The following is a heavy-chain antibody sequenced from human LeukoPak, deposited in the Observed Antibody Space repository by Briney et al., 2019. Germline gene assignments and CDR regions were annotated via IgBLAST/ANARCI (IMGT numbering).Heavy chain of an antibody. CDR2: ISWNSGSI. D-gene: IGHD5-12*01. V-gene: IGHV3-9*01. CDR1: GFTFDDYA. J-gene: IGHJ4*02. Sequence: GRSLRLSCAASGFTFDDYAMHWARQAPGKGLEWVSGISWNSGSIGYADSVKGRFTISRDNAKNSLYLQMNSLRAEDTALYYRAKDKGYSGYEHFDYWGQGTLVTVSS. CDR3: AKDKGYSGYEHFDY.